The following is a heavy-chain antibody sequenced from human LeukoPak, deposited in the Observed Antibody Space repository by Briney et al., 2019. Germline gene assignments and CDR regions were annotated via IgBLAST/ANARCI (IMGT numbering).Heavy chain of an antibody. CDR3: ARFQKYGSGYY. CDR1: GCSISSGGYY. V-gene: IGHV4-31*03. CDR2: IYYSGST. J-gene: IGHJ4*02. Sequence: SETLSLTCTVSGCSISSGGYYWRWIRQHPGKGLEWIGYIYYSGSTYYNPSLKSRLTISVDTSKNQFSLKLSSVTAADTAVYYCARFQKYGSGYYWGQGTLVTVSS. D-gene: IGHD3-10*01.